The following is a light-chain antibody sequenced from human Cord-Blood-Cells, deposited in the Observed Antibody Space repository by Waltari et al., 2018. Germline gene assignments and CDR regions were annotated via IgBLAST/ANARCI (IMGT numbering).Light chain of an antibody. CDR3: QSYDSSLPWV. Sequence: QSVLTQPPSVSGAPGQRVTISCTGSSSNIGAGYDVHWYQQLPGTAPKLLIYGNSNRPSGVPDLFSGSKSGTSASLAITGLQAEDEADYYCQSYDSSLPWVFGGGTKLTVL. J-gene: IGLJ3*02. CDR1: SSNIGAGYD. CDR2: GNS. V-gene: IGLV1-40*01.